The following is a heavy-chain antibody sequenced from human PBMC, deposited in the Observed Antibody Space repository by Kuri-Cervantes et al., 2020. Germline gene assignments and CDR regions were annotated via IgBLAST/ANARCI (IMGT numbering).Heavy chain of an antibody. CDR1: GYTFTYRY. J-gene: IGHJ4*02. CDR3: ARVYGPYSSGWPDY. Sequence: SVKVSCKASGYTFTYRYLHWVRQAPGQGLEWMGGIIPIFGTANYAQKFQGRVTITTDTSTSTAYMELRSLRSDDTAVYYCARVYGPYSSGWPDYWGQGTLVTVSS. D-gene: IGHD6-19*01. V-gene: IGHV1-69*05. CDR2: IIPIFGTA.